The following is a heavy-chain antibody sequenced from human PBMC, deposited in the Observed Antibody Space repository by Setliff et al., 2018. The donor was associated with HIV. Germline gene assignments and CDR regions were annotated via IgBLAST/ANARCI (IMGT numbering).Heavy chain of an antibody. D-gene: IGHD5-18*01. CDR3: ARLRGYFYGHGRYFDY. CDR1: GGSLIGYY. J-gene: IGHJ4*02. V-gene: IGHV4-59*01. Sequence: SETLSLTCTVSGGSLIGYYWSWIRQSPGKGLEWIGSIYYTEITNYNPSLKSRVTISVDTSKNQFSLKLTSVTAADTALYYCARLRGYFYGHGRYFDYWSQGTLVTVSS. CDR2: IYYTEIT.